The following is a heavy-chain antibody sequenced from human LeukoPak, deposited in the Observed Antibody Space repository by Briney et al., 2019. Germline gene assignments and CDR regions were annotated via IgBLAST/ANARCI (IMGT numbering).Heavy chain of an antibody. V-gene: IGHV3-30*02. Sequence: AGGSLRLSCAASGFIFSSYGMHWVRQAPGKGLEWVAFIRYDGSNKYYADSVKGRFTISRDNSKNTLYLQMNSLRAEDTAVYYCAKDWSPASGRGGYFDYWGQGTLATVSS. D-gene: IGHD6-13*01. CDR3: AKDWSPASGRGGYFDY. CDR2: IRYDGSNK. J-gene: IGHJ4*02. CDR1: GFIFSSYG.